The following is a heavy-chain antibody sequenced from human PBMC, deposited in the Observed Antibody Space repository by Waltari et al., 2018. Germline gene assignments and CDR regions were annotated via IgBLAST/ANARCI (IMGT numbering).Heavy chain of an antibody. CDR1: GYSFTSYW. CDR3: ATTPTYIWGSYRYDY. Sequence: EVQLVQSGAEVKKHGESLRISGKGSGYSFTSYWISWGRQMPGTGLEWMGIIYPGYADTRYSPSFQGQVTISADKSISTAYLQWSSLKASDTAMYYCATTPTYIWGSYRYDYWGQGTLVTVSS. D-gene: IGHD3-16*02. J-gene: IGHJ4*02. V-gene: IGHV5-51*01. CDR2: IYPGYADT.